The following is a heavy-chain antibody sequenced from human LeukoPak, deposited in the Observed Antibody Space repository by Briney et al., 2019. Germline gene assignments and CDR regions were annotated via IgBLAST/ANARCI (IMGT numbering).Heavy chain of an antibody. D-gene: IGHD3-16*01. CDR3: ARDLSPPGGGGWSLAS. CDR1: GFTFNSYG. Sequence: GGSLRLSCESSGFTFNSYGMHWVRQAPGQGLEWVSVISYDGNKTYYGDSVQGRFSISRDNSKNTLYLQMNSLRPEDTGVYYCARDLSPPGGGGWSLASWGQGTLVTVSS. J-gene: IGHJ4*02. CDR2: ISYDGNKT. V-gene: IGHV3-30*04.